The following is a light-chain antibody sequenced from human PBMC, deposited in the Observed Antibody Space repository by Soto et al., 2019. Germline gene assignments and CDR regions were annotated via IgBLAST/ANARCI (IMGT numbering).Light chain of an antibody. CDR2: GAS. Sequence: EIFITESPATLSFSPVQRASLSFMASQSVSTTVAWYHQKPGQAPRLLVYGASSRATGIPDRFSGSGSGTDFTLTISRLEPEDFAVFYCQHYDSLPITFGQGTRLEIK. J-gene: IGKJ5*01. CDR3: QHYDSLPIT. V-gene: IGKV3-20*01. CDR1: QSVSTT.